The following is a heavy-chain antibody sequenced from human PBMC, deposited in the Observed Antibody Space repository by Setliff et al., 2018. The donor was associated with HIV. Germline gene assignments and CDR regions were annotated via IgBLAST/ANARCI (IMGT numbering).Heavy chain of an antibody. CDR3: ARDRIEVLAARPHDVFDI. D-gene: IGHD6-6*01. Sequence: SETLSLTCAVSGDSVSGYYWSWIRQPAGRGLEWIGRVHNSAGSNYNPSLKSRVTMSVDTAKNQLSLKLTAVSAADTAVYYCARDRIEVLAARPHDVFDIWGRGIMVTVSS. J-gene: IGHJ3*02. CDR2: VHNSAGS. CDR1: GDSVSGYY. V-gene: IGHV4-4*07.